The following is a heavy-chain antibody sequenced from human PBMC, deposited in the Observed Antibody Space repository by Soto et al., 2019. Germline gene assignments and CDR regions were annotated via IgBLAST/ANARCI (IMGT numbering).Heavy chain of an antibody. J-gene: IGHJ3*02. Sequence: QVQLVQSGAEVKKPGSSVKVSCKASGGTFSSYPISWVRQAPGQGLEWMGRIIPILGIANYAQKFQGRVTITADKSTSTAYMELSSLRSEDTAVYYCATDLYYDILTGYRDAFDIWGQGTMVTVSS. CDR3: ATDLYYDILTGYRDAFDI. CDR2: IIPILGIA. D-gene: IGHD3-9*01. CDR1: GGTFSSYP. V-gene: IGHV1-69*04.